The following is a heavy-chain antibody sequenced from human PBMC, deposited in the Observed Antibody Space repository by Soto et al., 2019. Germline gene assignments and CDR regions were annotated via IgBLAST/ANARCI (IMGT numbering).Heavy chain of an antibody. CDR3: AGGGSIVVATRRLMDV. V-gene: IGHV4-31*03. J-gene: IGHJ6*03. D-gene: IGHD3-22*01. CDR1: GGSIGTGSYY. CDR2: IYYSGST. Sequence: SETLSLTCTVSGGSIGTGSYYWSWIRQHPGKGLEWIGYIYYSGSTYYKSSLRNRVTISLDTSKKQFSLQLSSVTVADTAFYYCAGGGSIVVATRRLMDVWGKGTTVTVSS.